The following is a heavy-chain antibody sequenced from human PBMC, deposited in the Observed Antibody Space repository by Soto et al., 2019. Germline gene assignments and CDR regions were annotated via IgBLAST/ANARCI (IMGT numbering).Heavy chain of an antibody. V-gene: IGHV3-73*01. CDR1: GFTFSGSA. CDR2: IRSKANSYAT. D-gene: IGHD3-22*01. J-gene: IGHJ4*02. Sequence: GGSLRLSCAVSGFTFSGSAMHWVRQASGKGLEWVGRIRSKANSYATAYAASVKGRFTISRDDSKNTAYLQMNSLKTEDTAVYYCTMYYYDSSGYYYPFGYWGQGTLVTVSS. CDR3: TMYYYDSSGYYYPFGY.